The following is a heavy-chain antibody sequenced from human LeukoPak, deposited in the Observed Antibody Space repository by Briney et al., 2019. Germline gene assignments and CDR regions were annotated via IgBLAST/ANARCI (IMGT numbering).Heavy chain of an antibody. Sequence: ASVKVSCKASGYTFTSYYMHWVRRAPGQGFEWMGIINPRGGTTSYAQKFQGRVTMTRDTSTSTVYMELSSLRSEDTAVYYCARDRSSSWSDPTNCFDPWGQGTLVTVSS. V-gene: IGHV1-46*01. D-gene: IGHD6-13*01. J-gene: IGHJ5*02. CDR1: GYTFTSYY. CDR3: ARDRSSSWSDPTNCFDP. CDR2: INPRGGTT.